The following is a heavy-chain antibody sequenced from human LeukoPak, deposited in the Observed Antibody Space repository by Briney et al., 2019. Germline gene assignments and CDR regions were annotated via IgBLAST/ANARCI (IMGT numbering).Heavy chain of an antibody. CDR3: ARVDIVVVPAIDNYYYYGMDV. D-gene: IGHD2-2*01. J-gene: IGHJ6*02. CDR2: ISAYNGNT. CDR1: GYTFTSYG. V-gene: IGHV1-18*01. Sequence: ASVKVSCKASGYTFTSYGISWVRQAPGQGLEWMGWISAYNGNTNYAQKFQGRVTMTRNTSISTAYMELSSLRSEDTAVYYCARVDIVVVPAIDNYYYYGMDVWGQGTTVTVSS.